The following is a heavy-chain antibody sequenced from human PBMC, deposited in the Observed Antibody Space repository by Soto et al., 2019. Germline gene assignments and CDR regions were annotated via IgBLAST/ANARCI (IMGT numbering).Heavy chain of an antibody. CDR2: ISSSGSTI. V-gene: IGHV3-11*01. D-gene: IGHD1-26*01. CDR1: GFTFSDYY. Sequence: GGSLRLSCAASGFTFSDYYMSWIRQAPGKGLEWVSYISSSGSTIYYADSVKGRFTISRDNAKNSLYLQMNSLRAEDTAVYYCASGEWELPRLLSDPWGQGTLVTVSS. J-gene: IGHJ5*02. CDR3: ASGEWELPRLLSDP.